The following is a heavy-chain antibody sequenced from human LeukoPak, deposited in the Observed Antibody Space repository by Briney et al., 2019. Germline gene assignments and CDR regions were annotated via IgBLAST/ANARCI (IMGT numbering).Heavy chain of an antibody. Sequence: SETLSLTCSVSGYSISSAYYWSWIRQPPGKGLEWIGEINHRGRTNYNPSLKSRVTISVDTSKNQFSLKLSSVTAADTAVYYCARALGTSDAFDIWGQGTMVTVSS. CDR2: INHRGRT. D-gene: IGHD1-14*01. J-gene: IGHJ3*02. CDR1: GYSISSAYY. CDR3: ARALGTSDAFDI. V-gene: IGHV4-38-2*02.